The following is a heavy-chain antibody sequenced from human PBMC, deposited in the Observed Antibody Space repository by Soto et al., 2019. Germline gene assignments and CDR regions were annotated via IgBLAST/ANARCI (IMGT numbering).Heavy chain of an antibody. CDR3: ARDERSDWNYLVY. CDR1: GFTLSSYS. V-gene: IGHV3-48*02. Sequence: EVKLVESGGGLIQPGGSLRLSCAASGFTLSSYSMTWVRQAPGKGLEWVSQISASGDTIHYADSVRGRFTVSRRNAESSLYLQMNSLRDEDTAVYFCARDERSDWNYLVYWGQGTLVTVSS. CDR2: ISASGDTI. J-gene: IGHJ4*02. D-gene: IGHD3-9*01.